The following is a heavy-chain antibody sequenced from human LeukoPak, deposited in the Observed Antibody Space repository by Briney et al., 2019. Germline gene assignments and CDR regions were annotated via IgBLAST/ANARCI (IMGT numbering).Heavy chain of an antibody. V-gene: IGHV3-7*01. CDR2: IKQDGSEK. J-gene: IGHJ5*02. CDR3: ARESTEDRPGS. D-gene: IGHD5/OR15-5a*01. CDR1: GLTFISFW. Sequence: GGSLRLSCAAFGLTFISFWLSWVRQAQGRGLGWVANIKQDGSEKYYVDSVKGRFTISRDNAKNSLYLQMNSLRAEDTAVYYCARESTEDRPGSWGQGTLVTVSS.